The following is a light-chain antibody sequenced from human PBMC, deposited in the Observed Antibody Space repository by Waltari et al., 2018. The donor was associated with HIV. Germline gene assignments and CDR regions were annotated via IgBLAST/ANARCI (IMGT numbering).Light chain of an antibody. CDR2: GAS. J-gene: IGKJ4*01. CDR1: QSVSSSF. V-gene: IGKV3D-20*02. Sequence: VLTQSPGTLSLSPGERATLPCRASQSVSSSFLAWYQQKPGQAPRLLIYGASNRATGIPDRFSGSGSGTDFTLTINRLEPEDFAVYYCQQRNSWPLTFGGGTKVEIK. CDR3: QQRNSWPLT.